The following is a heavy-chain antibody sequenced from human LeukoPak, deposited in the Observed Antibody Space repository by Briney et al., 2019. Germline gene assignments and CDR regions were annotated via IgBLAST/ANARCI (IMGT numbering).Heavy chain of an antibody. CDR1: GYTFTGYY. D-gene: IGHD7-27*01. V-gene: IGHV1-2*06. J-gene: IGHJ4*02. Sequence: PGASAKVSCKASGYTFTGYYMHWVRQAPGQGLEWMGRINPNSGGTNYAQKFQGRVTMTRDTSISTAYMELSSLRSDDTAVYYCARETGGSFEYFDYWGQGILVTVSS. CDR3: ARETGGSFEYFDY. CDR2: INPNSGGT.